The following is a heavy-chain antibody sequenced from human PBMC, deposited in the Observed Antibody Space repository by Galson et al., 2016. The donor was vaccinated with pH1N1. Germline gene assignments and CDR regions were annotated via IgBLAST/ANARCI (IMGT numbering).Heavy chain of an antibody. CDR3: ARRLSLTISGMGPYDAFDV. D-gene: IGHD3-3*01. CDR2: ISYDGSNK. J-gene: IGHJ3*01. CDR1: GFMLSMFG. Sequence: SLRLSCAASGFMLSMFGLHWVRQAPGKGLEWVAFISYDGSNKYYADSVKGRFTISRDNSQNTLYLQMNSLSTDDTAIYYCARRLSLTISGMGPYDAFDVWGQGTMVTVSS. V-gene: IGHV3-30-3*01.